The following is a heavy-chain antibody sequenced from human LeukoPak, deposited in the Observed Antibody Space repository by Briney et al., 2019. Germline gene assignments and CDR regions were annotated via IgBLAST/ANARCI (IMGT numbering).Heavy chain of an antibody. D-gene: IGHD2-2*01. Sequence: PGRSLRLSCAASGFTFSSYGMHWVRQAPGKGLEWVALISYDGSNEYYADSVRGRFTISRDNPKFTLYMQMNSLRAEDTAVYYCARVRAGYCTSTSCYTGMDVWGQGTTVTVSS. J-gene: IGHJ6*02. CDR3: ARVRAGYCTSTSCYTGMDV. V-gene: IGHV3-30*03. CDR2: ISYDGSNE. CDR1: GFTFSSYG.